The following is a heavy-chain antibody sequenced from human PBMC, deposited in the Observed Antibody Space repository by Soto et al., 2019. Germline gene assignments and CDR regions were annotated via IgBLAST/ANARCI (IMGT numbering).Heavy chain of an antibody. CDR1: GDSISSPDYY. D-gene: IGHD3-3*02. V-gene: IGHV4-30-4*01. J-gene: IGHJ5*01. CDR2: VYYRGSI. Sequence: SETLSLTCTVSGDSISSPDYYWSWIRQAPGKGLELIGYVYYRGSIYYTPSFESRVSISVDTSKNQFSLRLTSVTAADSAMYFCARVTFTPNWFDSWGQGXLVTVSS. CDR3: ARVTFTPNWFDS.